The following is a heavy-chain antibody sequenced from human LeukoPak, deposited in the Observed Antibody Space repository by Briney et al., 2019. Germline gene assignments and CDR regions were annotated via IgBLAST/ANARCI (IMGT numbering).Heavy chain of an antibody. Sequence: GRSLRLSCPPSAFRVTTNYMSCVRHAARNVLEWDSVIYSGGTISYADCVKGRFTISRDNSRATLHLQMNSLRLDNTAVYNCGRAVHHLFYSASSGYYGDDFDGCGEGTVVTV. V-gene: IGHV3-53*01. CDR1: AFRVTTNY. J-gene: IGHJ3*01. CDR3: GRAVHHLFYSASSGYYGDDFDG. CDR2: IYSGGTI. D-gene: IGHD3-22*01.